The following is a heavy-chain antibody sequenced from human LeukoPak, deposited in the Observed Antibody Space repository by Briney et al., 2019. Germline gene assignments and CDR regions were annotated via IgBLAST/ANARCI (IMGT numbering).Heavy chain of an antibody. CDR1: GFSVSTSS. J-gene: IGHJ5*02. CDR3: ARDRPDILAAS. V-gene: IGHV3-48*01. D-gene: IGHD3-3*02. CDR2: MSDSGKSI. Sequence: GGSLRLSCAVSGFSVSTSSMNWARQAPGKGLEWVSYMSDSGKSIYYVDSVKGRFTISRDNAKNLLYLQMYNLRAKDTAVYYCARDRPDILAASWGQGTLVTVSS.